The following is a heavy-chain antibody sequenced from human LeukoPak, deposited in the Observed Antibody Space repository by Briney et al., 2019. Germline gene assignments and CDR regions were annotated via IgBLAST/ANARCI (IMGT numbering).Heavy chain of an antibody. D-gene: IGHD3-10*01. CDR1: GGSFSGYY. J-gene: IGHJ4*02. V-gene: IGHV4-34*01. CDR2: INHSGST. CDR3: ARRRMVRGVIKGPFDY. Sequence: SETLSLTCAVYGGSFSGYYWSWIRQPPGKGLEWIGEINHSGSTNYNPSLKSRVTISVDTSRNQFSLKLSSVTAADTAVYYCARRRMVRGVIKGPFDYWGQGTLVTVSS.